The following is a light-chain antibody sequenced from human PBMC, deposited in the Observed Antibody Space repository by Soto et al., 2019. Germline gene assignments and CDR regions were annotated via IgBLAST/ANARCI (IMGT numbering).Light chain of an antibody. Sequence: VLPKPPPPFSLPQGEGATFSSRASEGMGNNLAWTQKKLGQAPKLLIYDASHGAIGIQGRFRGDGSGTDFTLTISSLEPEDFAVYYCQWRSDWPPRLTFGGGTKVEIK. J-gene: IGKJ4*01. CDR2: DAS. V-gene: IGKV3-11*01. CDR1: EGMGNN. CDR3: QWRSDWPPRLT.